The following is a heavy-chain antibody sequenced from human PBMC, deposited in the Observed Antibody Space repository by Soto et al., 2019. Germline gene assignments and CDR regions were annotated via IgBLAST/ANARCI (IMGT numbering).Heavy chain of an antibody. CDR3: ARQPMVRGDMTY. Sequence: SVKVSCKASGGTFSSYTISWVRQAPGQGLEWMGRIIPILGIANYAQKLQGRVTMTTDTSTSTAYMELRSLSSDDTAVYYCARQPMVRGDMTYWGQGTLVPASS. V-gene: IGHV1-69*02. CDR1: GGTFSSYT. CDR2: IIPILGIA. D-gene: IGHD3-10*01. J-gene: IGHJ4*02.